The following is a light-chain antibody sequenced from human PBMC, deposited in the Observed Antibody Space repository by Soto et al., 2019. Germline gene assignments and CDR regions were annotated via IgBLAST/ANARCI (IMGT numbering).Light chain of an antibody. J-gene: IGKJ1*01. V-gene: IGKV2-28*01. CDR1: QSLLHSNGYDY. CDR2: LGS. Sequence: DIVVTQSPLTLPGTPGETASISSRSSQSLLHSNGYDYLDWYLQKPGQSPQLLIYLGSNRASGVPDRFSGSGSGTDFTLKISRVEAEDVGVYYCVQALQSPPWTFGQGTKV. CDR3: VQALQSPPWT.